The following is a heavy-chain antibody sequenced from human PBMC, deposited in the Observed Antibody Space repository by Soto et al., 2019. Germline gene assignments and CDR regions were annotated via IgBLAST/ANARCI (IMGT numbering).Heavy chain of an antibody. D-gene: IGHD3-3*01. CDR2: IKQDGSEK. CDR3: ARDRYSYYDFWSGSLPYYYYGMDV. CDR1: GGSITRHY. V-gene: IGHV3-7*01. J-gene: IGHJ6*02. Sequence: ETLSLTCTVSGGSITRHYWSWIRQPPGKGLEWVANIKQDGSEKYYVDSVKGRFTISRDNAKNSLYLQMNSLRAEDTAVYYCARDRYSYYDFWSGSLPYYYYGMDVWGQGTTVTVSS.